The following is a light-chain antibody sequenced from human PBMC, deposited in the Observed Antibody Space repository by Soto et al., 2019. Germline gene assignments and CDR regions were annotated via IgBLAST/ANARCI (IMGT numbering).Light chain of an antibody. Sequence: EIVLTHSPDTLSLSPWERATLSCRASQSVSSLLAWYHQKPGQAPRLLIYDASKRATGIPARFSGSGSGTDFTLTISSLEPEDFAVYYCQQRYNWPLTFGGGTKVDIK. V-gene: IGKV3-11*01. CDR1: QSVSSL. J-gene: IGKJ4*01. CDR3: QQRYNWPLT. CDR2: DAS.